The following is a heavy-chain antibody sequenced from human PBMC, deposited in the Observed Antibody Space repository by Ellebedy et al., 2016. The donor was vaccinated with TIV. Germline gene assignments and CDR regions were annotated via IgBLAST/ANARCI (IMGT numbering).Heavy chain of an antibody. V-gene: IGHV3-48*04. J-gene: IGHJ4*02. CDR3: ARDPASFDY. Sequence: GGSLRLSXAASGFTFSSYSMNWVRQAPGKGPEWVSYISSSSSTIYYADSVKGRFTISRDNAKNSLYLQMNSLRAEDTAVYYCARDPASFDYWGQGTLVTVSS. CDR2: ISSSSSTI. CDR1: GFTFSSYS.